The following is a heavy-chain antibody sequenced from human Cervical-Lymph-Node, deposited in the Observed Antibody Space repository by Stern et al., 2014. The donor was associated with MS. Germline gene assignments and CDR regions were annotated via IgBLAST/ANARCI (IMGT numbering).Heavy chain of an antibody. J-gene: IGHJ4*02. CDR1: GYTFTSHY. CDR3: ASGTGSKRPTGNY. D-gene: IGHD3/OR15-3a*01. V-gene: IGHV1-46*01. Sequence: VQLVESGAEVKKPGASVKVSCKASGYTFTSHYMHWVRQAPGQGLEWVGIINPSCDTASYAQKFQGRVTMTRDTSTSTAYMELSSLRSEDTAVYYCASGTGSKRPTGNYWGQGTLVTVSS. CDR2: INPSCDTA.